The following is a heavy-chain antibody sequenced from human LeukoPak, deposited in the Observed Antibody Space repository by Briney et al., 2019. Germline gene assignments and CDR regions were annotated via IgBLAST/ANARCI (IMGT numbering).Heavy chain of an antibody. J-gene: IGHJ4*02. CDR3: AREESGNYFDY. V-gene: IGHV3-53*01. D-gene: IGHD1-26*01. CDR1: GFTVSSNY. CDR2: IYSGGST. Sequence: PGGSLRLSCAASGFTVSSNYMSWVRQAPGKGLEWVSVIYSGGSTYYADSVKGRFTISRDNSKNTLYLQMNSLRAEDTAVYYCAREESGNYFDYWGQGTLVTVSS.